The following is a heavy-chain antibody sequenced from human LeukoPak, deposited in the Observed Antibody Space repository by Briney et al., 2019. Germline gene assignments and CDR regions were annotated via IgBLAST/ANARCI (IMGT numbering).Heavy chain of an antibody. D-gene: IGHD3-22*01. CDR2: IYYSGST. CDR1: GGSVSSGRYY. J-gene: IGHJ1*01. Sequence: SETLSLTCTVSGGSVSSGRYYWSWIRQPPGKGLEWIAYIYYSGSTNYNPSLKSRVTISLDTSKNQFSLKLSSVTAADTAVYYCARDGVGYYDSSGYYYFQHWGQGTLVTVSS. V-gene: IGHV4-61*01. CDR3: ARDGVGYYDSSGYYYFQH.